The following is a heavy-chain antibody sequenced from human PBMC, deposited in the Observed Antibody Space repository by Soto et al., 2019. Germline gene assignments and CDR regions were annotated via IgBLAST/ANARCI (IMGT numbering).Heavy chain of an antibody. CDR1: GYTFTSYG. CDR3: ARDPAVIAVAGHNWFDP. CDR2: ISAYNGNT. D-gene: IGHD6-19*01. J-gene: IGHJ5*02. Sequence: ASVKVSCKASGYTFTSYGISWVRQAPGQGLEWMGWISAYNGNTNYAQKLQGRVTMTTDTSTSTAYMELRSLRSDDTAVYYCARDPAVIAVAGHNWFDPCGQGTLVTVS. V-gene: IGHV1-18*01.